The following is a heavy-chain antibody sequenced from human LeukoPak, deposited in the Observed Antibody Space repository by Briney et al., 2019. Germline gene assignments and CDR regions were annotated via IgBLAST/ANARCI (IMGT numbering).Heavy chain of an antibody. Sequence: SETLSLTCAVYGGSFSGYYWSWIRQPPGKGLEWIGYIYYSGSTNYNPSLKSRVTISVDTSKNQFSLKLSSVTAADTAVYYCAGGGYGDFDAFDIWGQGTMVTVSS. V-gene: IGHV4-59*01. J-gene: IGHJ3*02. D-gene: IGHD4-17*01. CDR1: GGSFSGYY. CDR3: AGGGYGDFDAFDI. CDR2: IYYSGST.